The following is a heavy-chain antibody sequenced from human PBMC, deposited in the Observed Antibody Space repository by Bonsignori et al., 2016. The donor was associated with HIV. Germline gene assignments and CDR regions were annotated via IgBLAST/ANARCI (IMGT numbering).Heavy chain of an antibody. CDR2: IDPTIGVT. Sequence: QVQLVQSGAEVKKPGASMKVSCKPSGYTFTNHYVHWVRQAPGQGLEWMGMIDPTIGVTALDHSFQGRVTLTTDTSTSTLYMELINLTSEDTAVYYCARVSIGDYNFFDFWGQGTLVAVSS. V-gene: IGHV1-46*01. CDR1: GYTFTNHY. D-gene: IGHD4-17*01. J-gene: IGHJ4*02. CDR3: ARVSIGDYNFFDF.